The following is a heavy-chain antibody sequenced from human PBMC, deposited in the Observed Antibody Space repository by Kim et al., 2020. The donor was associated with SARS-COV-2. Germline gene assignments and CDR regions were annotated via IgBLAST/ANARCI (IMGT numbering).Heavy chain of an antibody. CDR3: ARGAGRTMWYPPDY. D-gene: IGHD3-10*02. J-gene: IGHJ4*02. CDR1: GYTFTSYD. CDR2: INPNTGNA. Sequence: ASVKVSCKASGYTFTSYDINWVRQATGQGLEWVGWINPNTGNAAFAQKFQGRGTMTRSTSISTAYMELNSLTSEDTAVYYCARGAGRTMWYPPDYWGQGT. V-gene: IGHV1-8*01.